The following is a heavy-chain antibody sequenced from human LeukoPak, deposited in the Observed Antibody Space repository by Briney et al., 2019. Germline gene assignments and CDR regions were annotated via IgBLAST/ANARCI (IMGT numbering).Heavy chain of an antibody. CDR1: GFSASSNY. J-gene: IGHJ4*02. Sequence: GGSLRLSCAASGFSASSNYMSWVRQAPGKGLEWVSVIYSGSNTFYADSVKGRFTISRDNSKNTLYLQMNSLRAEDTAVYYCAKDREYYGSGSYGDYWGQGTLVTVSS. CDR2: IYSGSNT. D-gene: IGHD3-10*01. V-gene: IGHV3-53*05. CDR3: AKDREYYGSGSYGDY.